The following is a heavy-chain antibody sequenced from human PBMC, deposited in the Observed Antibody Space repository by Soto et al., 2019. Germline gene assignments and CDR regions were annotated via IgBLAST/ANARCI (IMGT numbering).Heavy chain of an antibody. CDR1: GGSISSYY. V-gene: IGHV4-59*01. CDR3: ARATDFDY. D-gene: IGHD3-3*01. CDR2: IYYSGST. Sequence: SETLSLTCTVSGGSISSYYWSWIRQPPGKGLEWIGYIYYSGSTNYNPSLKSRVTISVDTSKNQFSLKLISVTAADTAVYYCARATDFDYWGQGTLVTVSS. J-gene: IGHJ4*02.